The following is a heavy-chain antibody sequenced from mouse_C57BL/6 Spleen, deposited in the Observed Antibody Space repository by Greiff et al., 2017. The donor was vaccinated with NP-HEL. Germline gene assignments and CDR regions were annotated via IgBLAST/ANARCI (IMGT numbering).Heavy chain of an antibody. J-gene: IGHJ2*01. Sequence: DVMLVESGEGLVKPGGSLKLSCAASGFTFSSYAMSWVRQTPEKRLEWVAYISSGGYYIYYADTVKGRFTISRDNARNTLYLQMSSLKSEDTAMYYCTRSCYSNDDYFDYWGQGTTVTVSS. D-gene: IGHD2-5*01. V-gene: IGHV5-9-1*02. CDR1: GFTFSSYA. CDR2: ISSGGYYI. CDR3: TRSCYSNDDYFDY.